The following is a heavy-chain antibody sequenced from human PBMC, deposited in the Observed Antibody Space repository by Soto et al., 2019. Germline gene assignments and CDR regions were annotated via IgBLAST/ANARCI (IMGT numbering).Heavy chain of an antibody. V-gene: IGHV1-69*06. D-gene: IGHD3-3*01. CDR1: GGTFSSYA. Sequence: SVKVSCKASGGTFSSYAISWVRQAPGQGLEWMGGIIPIFGTANYAQKFQGRVTITADKSTSTAHMELSSLRSEDTAVYYCASLITYYDFWSGYPPNMDVWGQGTTVTVSS. CDR3: ASLITYYDFWSGYPPNMDV. J-gene: IGHJ6*02. CDR2: IIPIFGTA.